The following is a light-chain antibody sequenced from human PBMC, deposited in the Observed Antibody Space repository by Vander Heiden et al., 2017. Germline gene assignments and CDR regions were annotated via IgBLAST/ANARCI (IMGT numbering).Light chain of an antibody. CDR2: AAS. Sequence: DPVSITCRASQSISSYLNWYQQKPGKAPKLLIYAASSLQSGVPSRFSGSGSGTDFTLTISSLQPEDFATYYCQQSYSTLTFGPGTKVDIK. J-gene: IGKJ3*01. CDR3: QQSYSTLT. CDR1: QSISSY. V-gene: IGKV1-39*01.